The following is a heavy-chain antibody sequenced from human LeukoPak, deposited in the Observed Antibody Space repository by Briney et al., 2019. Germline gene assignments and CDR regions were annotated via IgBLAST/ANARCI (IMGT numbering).Heavy chain of an antibody. V-gene: IGHV3-30*02. CDR2: IRYDGSNK. J-gene: IGHJ4*02. Sequence: PGGSLRLSCAASGFTFSSYGMHWVRQAPGKGLEWGAVIRYDGSNKYYADSVKGRFTISRDNSKNTLYLQMNSLRAEDPAVYYFARDTIEDYSNYLLYYWGQGALVTVSS. CDR1: GFTFSSYG. CDR3: ARDTIEDYSNYLLYY. D-gene: IGHD4-11*01.